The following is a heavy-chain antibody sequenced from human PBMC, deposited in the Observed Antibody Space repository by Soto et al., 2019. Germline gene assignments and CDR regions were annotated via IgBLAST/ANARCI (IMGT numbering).Heavy chain of an antibody. CDR1: GFTFSSYG. CDR2: ISYDGSNK. CDR3: AKDGERSWYTYYYGMDV. D-gene: IGHD6-13*01. V-gene: IGHV3-30*18. Sequence: GGSLRLSCAASGFTFSSYGMHLVRQAPGKGLEWVAVISYDGSNKYYADSVKGRFTISRDNSKNTLYLQMNSLRAEDTAVYYCAKDGERSWYTYYYGMDVWGQGSTVTVSS. J-gene: IGHJ6*02.